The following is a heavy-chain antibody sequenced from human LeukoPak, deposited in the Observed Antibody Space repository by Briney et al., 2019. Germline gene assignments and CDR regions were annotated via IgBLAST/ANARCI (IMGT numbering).Heavy chain of an antibody. V-gene: IGHV1-2*02. CDR1: GYTFTGYY. CDR3: ARGVNYYGSGSYHFDY. J-gene: IGHJ4*02. Sequence: ASVKVSFKASGYTFTGYYIHWVRQAPGQGLEWMGWINPNSGGTNYAQKFQGRVTMTRDTSISTAYMELSRLRSDDTAVYYCARGVNYYGSGSYHFDYWGQGTLVTVSS. CDR2: INPNSGGT. D-gene: IGHD3-10*01.